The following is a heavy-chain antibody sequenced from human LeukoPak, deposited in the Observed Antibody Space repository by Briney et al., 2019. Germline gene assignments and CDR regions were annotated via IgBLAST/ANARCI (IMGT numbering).Heavy chain of an antibody. Sequence: SETLSLTCAVYGGSFSGYYWSWIRQPPGKGLEWIGEINHSGSTNYNPSLKSRVTISVDTSKNQFSLKLSSVTAADTAVYYCARGTSSGWSSKYLQHWGQGTLVTVSS. CDR1: GGSFSGYY. J-gene: IGHJ1*01. V-gene: IGHV4-34*01. CDR3: ARGTSSGWSSKYLQH. D-gene: IGHD6-19*01. CDR2: INHSGST.